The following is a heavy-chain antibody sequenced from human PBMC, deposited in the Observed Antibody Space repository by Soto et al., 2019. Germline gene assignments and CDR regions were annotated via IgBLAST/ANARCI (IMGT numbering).Heavy chain of an antibody. V-gene: IGHV1-3*01. CDR3: ARGKGMEENYFYYGLDI. J-gene: IGHJ6*02. CDR2: LNGGTGQT. CDR1: GDTFSTYA. Sequence: ASVKVSCKASGDTFSTYAMHCVRQSPLQSLEWMGWLNGGTGQTRYSQKFQDRVIITRDTSASTGYMELSSLTSEATAVYYCARGKGMEENYFYYGLDIWGQGTTVTAP. D-gene: IGHD1-1*01.